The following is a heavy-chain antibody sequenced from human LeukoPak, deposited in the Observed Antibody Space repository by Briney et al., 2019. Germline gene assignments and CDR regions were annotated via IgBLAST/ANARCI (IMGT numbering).Heavy chain of an antibody. CDR3: ARGAVGLISLVLFDY. V-gene: IGHV4-39*07. D-gene: IGHD6-6*01. J-gene: IGHJ4*02. CDR2: IYYSGST. CDR1: GGSISSSSYY. Sequence: SETLSLTCTVSGGSISSSSYYWGWIRQPPGKGLEWIGSIYYSGSTYYNPSLKSRVTISVDTSKNQFSLKLSSVTAADTAVYYCARGAVGLISLVLFDYWGQGTLVTVSS.